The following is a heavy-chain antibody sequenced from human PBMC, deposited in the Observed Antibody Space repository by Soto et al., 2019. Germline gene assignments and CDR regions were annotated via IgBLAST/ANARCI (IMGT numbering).Heavy chain of an antibody. CDR2: ISAHNGHT. V-gene: IGHV1-18*01. Sequence: QVHLVQSGAEVKKPGASVKVSCKGSGDDFTTYGITWVRQAPGQGLVWMAWISAHNGHTDYAPKLQGRVTVTRDTATRTAYMELRSLRSDDTAVYYCARGRYGDYWGQGALVTVSS. J-gene: IGHJ4*02. CDR3: ARGRYGDY. CDR1: GDDFTTYG. D-gene: IGHD1-1*01.